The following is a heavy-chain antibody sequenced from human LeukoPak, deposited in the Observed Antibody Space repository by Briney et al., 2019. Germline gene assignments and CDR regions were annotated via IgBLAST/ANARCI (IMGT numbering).Heavy chain of an antibody. CDR3: TKDRPQTGFDL. D-gene: IGHD1-1*01. CDR2: ITGDGGST. Sequence: GGSLRLSCAASGSTFNYYAMHWVRQPPGKGLEWVSFITGDGGSTYYADSVKGRFTISRDNSKDSLYLQMNSLRPEDTALYYCTKDRPQTGFDLWGRGTLVTVSS. CDR1: GSTFNYYA. J-gene: IGHJ2*01. V-gene: IGHV3-43D*03.